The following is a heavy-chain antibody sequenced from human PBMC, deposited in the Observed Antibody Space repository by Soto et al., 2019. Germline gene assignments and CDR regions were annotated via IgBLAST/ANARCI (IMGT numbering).Heavy chain of an antibody. CDR2: IKQDGSEK. D-gene: IGHD3-9*01. CDR1: GFTFSSYW. V-gene: IGHV3-7*05. CDR3: ARDRGHFDILTVIANWFDP. J-gene: IGHJ5*02. Sequence: DVQLVESGGGLVQPGGSLRLSCAASGFTFSSYWMSWVRQAPGKGLEWVANIKQDGSEKYYVDSVKGRFTISRDNAKNSLYLQMNSLRAEDTAVYYCARDRGHFDILTVIANWFDPWGQGTLVTVSS.